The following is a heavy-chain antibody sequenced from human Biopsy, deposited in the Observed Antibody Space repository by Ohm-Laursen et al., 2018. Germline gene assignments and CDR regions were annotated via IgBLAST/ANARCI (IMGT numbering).Heavy chain of an antibody. Sequence: GTLSLTCTVSGGPIDSYYWNWIRQPPGKGLEWIGHIYYSVMTNYNPSLQSRVSISVDTSRNQVSLTLSSVTAADTAVYYCARDSGILNYGNFKYYHYYGMDVWGQGTKVTVSS. CDR3: ARDSGILNYGNFKYYHYYGMDV. CDR2: IYYSVMT. J-gene: IGHJ6*02. CDR1: GGPIDSYY. V-gene: IGHV4-59*01. D-gene: IGHD4-11*01.